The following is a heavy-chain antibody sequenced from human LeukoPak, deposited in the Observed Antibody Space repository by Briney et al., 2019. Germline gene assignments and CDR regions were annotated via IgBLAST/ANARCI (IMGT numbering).Heavy chain of an antibody. D-gene: IGHD3-10*01. V-gene: IGHV3-23*01. Sequence: GGSLRLSCAASGFTFSSYAMSWVRQAPGKGLEWVSAISGSGGSTYYADSVKGRFTISRDNSKNTPYLQMNSLRAEDTAVYYCAKDNLLWFGELPDWGQGTLVTVSS. CDR2: ISGSGGST. CDR3: AKDNLLWFGELPD. CDR1: GFTFSSYA. J-gene: IGHJ4*02.